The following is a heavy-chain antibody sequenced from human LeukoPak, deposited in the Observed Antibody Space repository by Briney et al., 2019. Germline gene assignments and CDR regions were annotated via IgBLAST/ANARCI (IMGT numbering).Heavy chain of an antibody. CDR2: IYYSGST. J-gene: IGHJ4*02. CDR3: ARVAYDSRRILFDY. Sequence: PSETLSLTCTVSGGSISSSSYYWSWIRQHPGKGLEWIGYIYYSGSTYYNPSPKSRVTISVDTSKNQFSLKLSSVTAADTAVYYCARVAYDSRRILFDYWGQGTLVTVSS. CDR1: GGSISSSSYY. D-gene: IGHD3-22*01. V-gene: IGHV4-31*03.